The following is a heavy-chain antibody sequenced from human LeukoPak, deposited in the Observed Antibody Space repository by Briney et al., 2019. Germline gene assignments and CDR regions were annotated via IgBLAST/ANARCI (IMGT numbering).Heavy chain of an antibody. V-gene: IGHV4-34*01. J-gene: IGHJ4*02. CDR2: INHSGST. CDR3: ASHRVVVPAAMVD. CDR1: GGSFSGYY. Sequence: PETLSLPCAVYGGSFSGYYWSWLRQPPGKGLEGIGEINHSGSTNYNPSLKSRVTISVDTSKNQFSLKLSSVTAAATAVYYCASHRVVVPAAMVDWGQGTLVTVSS. D-gene: IGHD2-2*01.